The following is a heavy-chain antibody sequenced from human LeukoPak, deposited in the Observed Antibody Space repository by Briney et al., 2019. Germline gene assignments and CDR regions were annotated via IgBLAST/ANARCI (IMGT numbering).Heavy chain of an antibody. D-gene: IGHD3-9*01. V-gene: IGHV1-18*01. CDR1: GYTFTSYG. CDR3: ARDGEYDILTGRASNYYMDV. J-gene: IGHJ6*03. Sequence: GASVKVSCKASGYTFTSYGISWVRQAPGQGLEWMGWISAYNGNTNYAQKLQGRVTMTTDTSTSTAYMELRSLRSDDTAVYYCARDGEYDILTGRASNYYMDVWGKGTTITVSS. CDR2: ISAYNGNT.